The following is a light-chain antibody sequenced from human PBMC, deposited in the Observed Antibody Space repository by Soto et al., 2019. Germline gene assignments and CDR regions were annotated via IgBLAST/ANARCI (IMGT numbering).Light chain of an antibody. CDR3: QSYDRSRSGYV. J-gene: IGLJ1*01. V-gene: IGLV1-40*01. CDR2: GNS. CDR1: GSNIGAGYD. Sequence: QSVLTQPPSVSGAPGQRVTISCTGSGSNIGAGYDVHWYQQLPGTAPKLLIYGNSNRPSGVPDRFSGSKSGTSASLAITGLQAEDEADYYCQSYDRSRSGYVFGSGTKVTVL.